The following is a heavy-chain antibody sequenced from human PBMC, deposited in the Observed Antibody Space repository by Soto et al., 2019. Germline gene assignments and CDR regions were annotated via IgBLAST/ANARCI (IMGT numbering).Heavy chain of an antibody. V-gene: IGHV4-34*01. CDR2: INHSGST. Sequence: PSETLSLTCAVYGGSFSGYYWSWIRQPPGKGLEWIAEINHSGSTNYNPSLKSRVTISVDTSKNQFSLKLSSVTAADTAVYYCARHFGRIAVAGGNDYWGQGTLVTVSS. CDR3: ARHFGRIAVAGGNDY. D-gene: IGHD6-19*01. CDR1: GGSFSGYY. J-gene: IGHJ4*02.